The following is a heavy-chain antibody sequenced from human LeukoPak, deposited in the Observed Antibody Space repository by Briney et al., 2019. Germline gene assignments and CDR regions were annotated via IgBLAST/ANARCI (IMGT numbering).Heavy chain of an antibody. Sequence: GESLKISCKGSGYSFSSYWIAWVRQMPGKGLEWMGVIYPRDSRTTYSPSFQDQVTISADKSISTAYLQWTSLKASDTAMYYCARHPSDITSGPNYWGPGTLVTVSS. CDR3: ARHPSDITSGPNY. CDR1: GYSFSSYW. V-gene: IGHV5-51*01. D-gene: IGHD5-12*01. J-gene: IGHJ4*02. CDR2: IYPRDSRT.